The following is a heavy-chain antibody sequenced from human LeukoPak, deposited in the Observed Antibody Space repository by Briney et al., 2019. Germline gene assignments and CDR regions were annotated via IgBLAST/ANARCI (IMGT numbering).Heavy chain of an antibody. V-gene: IGHV1-8*01. CDR3: AREGLDY. CDR2: KNPNSGNS. J-gene: IGHJ4*02. Sequence: GAXXXXSCKASGYTFTNYDINWVRQAAGQGLEWMGYKNPNSGNSAYAQKFQGRVTITTDASITTAYMELSGLRSEDTALYYCAREGLDYWGQGTLVTVSS. CDR1: GYTFTNYD.